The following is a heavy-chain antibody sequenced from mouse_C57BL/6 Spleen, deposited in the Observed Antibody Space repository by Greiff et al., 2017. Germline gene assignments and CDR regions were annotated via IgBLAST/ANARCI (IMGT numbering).Heavy chain of an antibody. D-gene: IGHD4-1*01. CDR1: GFNIKDDY. CDR2: IDPENGDT. Sequence: VQLKESGAELVRPGASVKLSCTASGFNIKDDYMHWVKQRPEQGLEWIGWIDPENGDTEYASKFQGKATITADTSSNTAYLQLSSLTSEDTAVYYCTTLGRYFADWGQGTLVTVSA. J-gene: IGHJ3*01. CDR3: TTLGRYFAD. V-gene: IGHV14-4*01.